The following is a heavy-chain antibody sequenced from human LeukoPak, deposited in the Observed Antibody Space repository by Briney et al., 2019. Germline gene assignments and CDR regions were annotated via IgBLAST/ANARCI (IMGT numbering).Heavy chain of an antibody. CDR3: ARESYDSSGYYDGFDY. CDR2: ISYDGSNK. J-gene: IGHJ4*02. Sequence: GGSLRLSCAASGFTFSSYAMHWVRQAPGKGLEGVAVISYDGSNKYYADSVKGRFTISRDNSKNTLYLQMNSLRAEDTAVYYCARESYDSSGYYDGFDYWGQGTLVTVSS. D-gene: IGHD3-22*01. V-gene: IGHV3-30-3*01. CDR1: GFTFSSYA.